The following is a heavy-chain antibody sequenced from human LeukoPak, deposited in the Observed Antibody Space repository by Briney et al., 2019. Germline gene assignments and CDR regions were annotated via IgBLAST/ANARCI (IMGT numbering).Heavy chain of an antibody. CDR2: ISGSGASI. D-gene: IGHD1-26*01. Sequence: AGGSLRLSCAVSGFTFSTYRMNWVRQAPGKGLEWVSSISGSGASIFDADSVKGRFIISRDNAKNSLYLQINSLRAEDTAVYYCAASKSGTYYDVLDYWGQGTLVTVSS. J-gene: IGHJ4*02. CDR3: AASKSGTYYDVLDY. CDR1: GFTFSTYR. V-gene: IGHV3-21*01.